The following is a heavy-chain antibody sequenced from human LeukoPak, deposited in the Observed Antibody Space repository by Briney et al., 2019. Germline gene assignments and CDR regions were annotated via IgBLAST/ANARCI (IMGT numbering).Heavy chain of an antibody. D-gene: IGHD6-19*01. CDR3: ARVKTGYSSGWYVNYFDY. Sequence: EASVRVSCKASGGTFSSYAISWVRQAPGQGLEWMGGIIPIFGTANYAQKFQGRVTITADKSTSTAYMELSSLRSEDTAVYYCARVKTGYSSGWYVNYFDYWGQGTLVTVSS. CDR1: GGTFSSYA. J-gene: IGHJ4*02. CDR2: IIPIFGTA. V-gene: IGHV1-69*06.